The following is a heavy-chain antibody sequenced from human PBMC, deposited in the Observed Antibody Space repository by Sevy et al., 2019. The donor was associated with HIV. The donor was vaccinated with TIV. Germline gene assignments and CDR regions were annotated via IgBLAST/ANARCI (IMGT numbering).Heavy chain of an antibody. V-gene: IGHV3-7*01. CDR3: ARLYSSSSGRGLDN. Sequence: GGSLRLSCAASGFTFGSYWMPWVRQAPGKGLEWVANIKEEGSGRFYVDSVRGRFTVSRDNAKKTLYLQMNNLRGEDTALYYCARLYSSSSGRGLDNWGQGALVTVSS. CDR2: IKEEGSGR. CDR1: GFTFGSYW. J-gene: IGHJ4*02. D-gene: IGHD6-6*01.